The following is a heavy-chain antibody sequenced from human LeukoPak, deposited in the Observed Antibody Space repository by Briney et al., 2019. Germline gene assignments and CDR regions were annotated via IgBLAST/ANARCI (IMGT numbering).Heavy chain of an antibody. CDR1: GFTFSSYA. J-gene: IGHJ4*02. CDR3: AKSPSYCRGDCYSTFEY. Sequence: PGGSLRLSCAASGFTFSSYAMSWVRQAPGKGLEWVSAFTAGGINTYYADSVKGRFTISRDNSKNTLYLHMNSLRAEDTAVYYCAKSPSYCRGDCYSTFEYWGQGTLVTVSS. V-gene: IGHV3-23*01. D-gene: IGHD2-21*02. CDR2: FTAGGINT.